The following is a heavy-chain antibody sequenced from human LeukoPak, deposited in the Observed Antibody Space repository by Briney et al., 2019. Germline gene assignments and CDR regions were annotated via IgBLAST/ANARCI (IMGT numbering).Heavy chain of an antibody. D-gene: IGHD3-9*01. CDR2: ISSDGSNK. V-gene: IGHV3-30-3*01. J-gene: IGHJ3*02. CDR3: ARDQDALTGNGAFDI. Sequence: GGSLRLSCAGSGVTFSSYAMQWVRQAPGKGLEWVAVISSDGSNKYYADSVKGRFTTSRDNSKSTLYLQMNSLRPEDSAVYYCARDQDALTGNGAFDIWGRGTMVTVSS. CDR1: GVTFSSYA.